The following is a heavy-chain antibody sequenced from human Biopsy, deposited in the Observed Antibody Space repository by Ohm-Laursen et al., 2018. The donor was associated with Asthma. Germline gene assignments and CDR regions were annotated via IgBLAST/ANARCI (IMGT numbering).Heavy chain of an antibody. J-gene: IGHJ5*02. D-gene: IGHD1-1*01. CDR1: GFSFSNFG. CDR3: ARELFAGGERRRGPDP. Sequence: SLRLSCAASGFSFSNFGMHWVRQTPGKGLEWVAVISFDGSNEDYADSVKGRFTISRDNSKNTLFLEMNSLRPEDTAVYDCARELFAGGERRRGPDPWGQGTLVTVSS. CDR2: ISFDGSNE. V-gene: IGHV3-30*03.